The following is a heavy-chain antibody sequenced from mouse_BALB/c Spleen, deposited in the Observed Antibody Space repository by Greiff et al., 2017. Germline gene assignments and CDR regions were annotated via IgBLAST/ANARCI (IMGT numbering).Heavy chain of an antibody. CDR1: GYSITSDYA. D-gene: IGHD1-2*01. CDR3: ARRGDYYGSFAY. Sequence: DVKLVESGPGLVKPSQSLSLTCTVTGYSITSDYAWNWIRQFPGNKLEWMGYISYSGSTSYNPSLKSRISITRDTSKNQFFLQLNSVTTEDTATYYCARRGDYYGSFAYWGQGTLVTVSA. CDR2: ISYSGST. J-gene: IGHJ3*01. V-gene: IGHV3-2*02.